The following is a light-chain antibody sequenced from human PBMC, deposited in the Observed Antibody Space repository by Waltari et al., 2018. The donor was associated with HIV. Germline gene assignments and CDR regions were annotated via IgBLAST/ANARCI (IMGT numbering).Light chain of an antibody. CDR1: SPQLGSNT. J-gene: IGLJ2*01. V-gene: IGLV1-44*01. CDR3: AAWDDSLNGPGVV. Sequence: QSALTPPPSTPGTLRPTVTISSSRCSPQLGSNTVTWYQQLPGTAPKLLIYSNNQRRSGVPDRFSGSKSGTSASLAISGLQSEDEADYYCAAWDDSLNGPGVVFGGGTKLTVL. CDR2: SNN.